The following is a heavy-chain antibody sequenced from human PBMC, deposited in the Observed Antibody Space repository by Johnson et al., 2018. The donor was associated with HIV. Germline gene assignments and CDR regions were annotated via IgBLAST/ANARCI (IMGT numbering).Heavy chain of an antibody. CDR1: GFSFDDYG. V-gene: IGHV3-20*04. Sequence: EVQLVESGGSVVRPGGSLRLSCEASGFSFDDYGMAWVRQFPGKGLEWISGVNWNGGSTSYSDSVNARFTISRDNAKHELYLQMNSLIAEDTAVYYCSRDLRWYYDAFDIWGQGTMVTVSS. D-gene: IGHD5-24*01. J-gene: IGHJ3*02. CDR3: SRDLRWYYDAFDI. CDR2: VNWNGGST.